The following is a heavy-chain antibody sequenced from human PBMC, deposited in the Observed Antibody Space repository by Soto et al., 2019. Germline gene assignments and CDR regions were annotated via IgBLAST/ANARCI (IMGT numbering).Heavy chain of an antibody. J-gene: IGHJ4*02. CDR2: IIPISGTA. Sequence: VQLVQSGAEVKKPGSSVKVSCKASGGSSKNYAISWVRQAPGQGLEWMGGIIPISGTADYAQKFQGRLTITADKSTNTAYMELSSLRSEDTAVYYCARDMTVFTVPYFDYWGQGTLVTVSS. V-gene: IGHV1-69*06. CDR1: GGSSKNYA. CDR3: ARDMTVFTVPYFDY. D-gene: IGHD2-21*02.